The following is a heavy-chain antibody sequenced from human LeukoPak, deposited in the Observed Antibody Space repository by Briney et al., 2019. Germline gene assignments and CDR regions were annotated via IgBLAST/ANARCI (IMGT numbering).Heavy chain of an antibody. V-gene: IGHV4-34*01. CDR1: GGSFSGHY. J-gene: IGHJ6*03. D-gene: IGHD2-2*01. CDR2: INLSGST. CDR3: ARGRTGYQLLPTKKDYSYYYVDV. Sequence: SETLSLTCAVYGGSFSGHYWGWIRQPPGKGLEWIGEINLSGSTNYNPSLKSRVTISVDTSKNQFSLKLSSVTAADTAVYYCARGRTGYQLLPTKKDYSYYYVDVWDRGTTVTVSS.